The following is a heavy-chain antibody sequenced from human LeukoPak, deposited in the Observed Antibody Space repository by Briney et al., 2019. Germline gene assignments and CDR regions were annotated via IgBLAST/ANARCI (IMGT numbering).Heavy chain of an antibody. V-gene: IGHV4-39*01. J-gene: IGHJ3*02. CDR2: IYYSGST. D-gene: IGHD1-26*01. Sequence: PSETLSLTCTVSGVSISSSSYYWGWIRQPPGKGLEWIGSIYYSGSTYYNPSLKSRVTISVDTSKNQFSLKLSSVTAADTAVYYCARISGSYPTDAFDIWGQGTMVTVSS. CDR3: ARISGSYPTDAFDI. CDR1: GVSISSSSYY.